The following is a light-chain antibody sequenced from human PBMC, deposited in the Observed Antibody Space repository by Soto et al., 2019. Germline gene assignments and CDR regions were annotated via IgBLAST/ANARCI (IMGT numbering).Light chain of an antibody. Sequence: IQLTQSPSSLSASVGDRVTITCRASQGISSYLAWYQQKPGKAPKLLIYAASTLQSGVPSRFSGSGSGTDFTLTISSLQPEDFATYYCQQLHSYPPTFGGGTKVDIK. V-gene: IGKV1-9*01. CDR3: QQLHSYPPT. CDR1: QGISSY. J-gene: IGKJ4*01. CDR2: AAS.